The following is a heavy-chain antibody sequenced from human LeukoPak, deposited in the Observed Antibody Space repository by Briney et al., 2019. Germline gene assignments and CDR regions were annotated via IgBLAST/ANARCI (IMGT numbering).Heavy chain of an antibody. V-gene: IGHV3-15*01. CDR2: IKSKTDGGTT. CDR3: TTIDDIAPLDY. CDR1: GFTFSNAW. Sequence: GGSLRLSCAASGFTFSNAWMSWVLQAPGKGLEWVVRIKSKTDGGTTDYAAPVKGRFTISRDDSKNTLYLQMNSLKTEDTAVYYCTTIDDIAPLDYWGQGTLVTVSS. D-gene: IGHD2-15*01. J-gene: IGHJ4*02.